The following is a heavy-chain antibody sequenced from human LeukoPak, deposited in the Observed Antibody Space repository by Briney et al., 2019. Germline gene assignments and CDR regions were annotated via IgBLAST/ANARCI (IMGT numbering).Heavy chain of an antibody. CDR2: MYYSGSA. CDR1: GDSIISKTSY. D-gene: IGHD7-27*01. CDR3: ARLLGPQTGPSVILYWYSDL. Sequence: SETLSLTCSVSGDSIISKTSYWASICQPPGKGLGWIGSMYYSGSAYYNPSLKSRVTVSVGTSMTQFSLKLSSVTASDTAVYYCARLLGPQTGPSVILYWYSDLWGRGPLVTVSS. J-gene: IGHJ2*01. V-gene: IGHV4-39*01.